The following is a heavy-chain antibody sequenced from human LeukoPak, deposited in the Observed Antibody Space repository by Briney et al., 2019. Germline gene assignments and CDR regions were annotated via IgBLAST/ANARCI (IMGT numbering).Heavy chain of an antibody. CDR2: IIPIFGTA. Sequence: ASVKVSCKASGGTFSSYAISWVRQAPGQGLEWMGGIIPIFGTANYAQKFQGRVTITADESTSTAYMELSSLRSEDTAVYYCARANNKRQHYYDSSGYYFDYWGQGTLVTVSS. J-gene: IGHJ4*02. V-gene: IGHV1-69*13. D-gene: IGHD3-22*01. CDR3: ARANNKRQHYYDSSGYYFDY. CDR1: GGTFSSYA.